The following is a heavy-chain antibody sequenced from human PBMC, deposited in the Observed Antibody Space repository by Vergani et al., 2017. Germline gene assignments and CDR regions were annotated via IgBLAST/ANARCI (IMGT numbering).Heavy chain of an antibody. V-gene: IGHV1-69*01. Sequence: QVQLVQSGAEVKKPGSSVKVSCKASGGTFSSYAISWVRQAPGQGLVWMGGIIPIFGTANYAQKFQGRVTITADESTSTAYMELSSLRSEDTAVYYCARASMIGSPMGENVWFDPWGQGTLVTVSS. J-gene: IGHJ5*02. CDR2: IIPIFGTA. CDR1: GGTFSSYA. D-gene: IGHD3-22*01. CDR3: ARASMIGSPMGENVWFDP.